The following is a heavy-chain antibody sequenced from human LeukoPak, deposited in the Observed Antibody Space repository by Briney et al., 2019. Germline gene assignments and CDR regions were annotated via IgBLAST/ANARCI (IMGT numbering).Heavy chain of an antibody. Sequence: ASVKVSCKASGYTFIAFYIHWMRQAPGQGLEWMGRIIPILGVANYAQKFQGRVTITADKSTSTAYMELSSLRSEDTAVYYCASPRSVYYDFWSGPNKDYYYYGMDVWGQGTTVTVSS. D-gene: IGHD3-3*01. CDR1: GYTFIAFY. V-gene: IGHV1-69*02. CDR2: IIPILGVA. CDR3: ASPRSVYYDFWSGPNKDYYYYGMDV. J-gene: IGHJ6*02.